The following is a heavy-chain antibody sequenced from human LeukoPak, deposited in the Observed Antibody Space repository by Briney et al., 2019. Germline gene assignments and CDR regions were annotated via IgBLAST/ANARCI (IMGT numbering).Heavy chain of an antibody. Sequence: GESLKISCKGSGYSFTSYWIGWVRQMPGKGLEWMGIIYPGDSDTRYSPSFQGQVTIPADKSISTAHLQWSSLKASDTAMYYCARPAGWNYVAYWPQETLVSVSS. V-gene: IGHV5-51*01. J-gene: IGHJ4*02. D-gene: IGHD2-15*01. CDR2: IYPGDSDT. CDR1: GYSFTSYW. CDR3: ARPAGWNYVAY.